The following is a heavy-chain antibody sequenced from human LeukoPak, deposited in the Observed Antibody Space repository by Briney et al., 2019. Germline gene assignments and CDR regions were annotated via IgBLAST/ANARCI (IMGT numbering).Heavy chain of an antibody. V-gene: IGHV1-18*01. J-gene: IGHJ4*02. CDR2: ISAYNGNT. D-gene: IGHD6-19*01. Sequence: GASVKVSCKASGGTFSSYAISWVRQAPGQGLEWMGWISAYNGNTNYAQKLQGRVTMTTDTSTSTAYMELRSLRSDDTAVYYCARDQSSGSKRPTLRHGVDYWGQGTLVTVSS. CDR3: ARDQSSGSKRPTLRHGVDY. CDR1: GGTFSSYA.